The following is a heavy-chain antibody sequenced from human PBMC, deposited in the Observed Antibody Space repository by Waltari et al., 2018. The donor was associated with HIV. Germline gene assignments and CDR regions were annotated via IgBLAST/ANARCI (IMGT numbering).Heavy chain of an antibody. D-gene: IGHD3-3*01. CDR2: ISTSGSI. CDR3: ARGAPFYDFLYY. Sequence: QVQLQESGPGLVKPSQTLSLTCTVSGGSISSGAYYWSWIRQPAGKGLEWIGRISTSGSINYSPSLKSRLSMSVDMSKNQFSLTLSSVTAADTAVYYCARGAPFYDFLYYWGRGTLVIVSS. J-gene: IGHJ4*01. CDR1: GGSISSGAYY. V-gene: IGHV4-61*02.